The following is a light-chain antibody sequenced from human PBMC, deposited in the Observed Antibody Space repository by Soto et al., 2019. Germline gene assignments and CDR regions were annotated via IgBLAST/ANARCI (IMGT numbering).Light chain of an antibody. Sequence: EVVLTQSPGTLSLSPGERATLSCRASESVSSSNLAWYQQKPGQAPRLLIYGASNRATGIPDRFSGSGSGTEFTLTISRLQSEDLAVYYCQKYNNWPPWTVGQGTKVDIK. CDR3: QKYNNWPPWT. V-gene: IGKV3-15*01. CDR2: GAS. CDR1: ESVSSSN. J-gene: IGKJ1*01.